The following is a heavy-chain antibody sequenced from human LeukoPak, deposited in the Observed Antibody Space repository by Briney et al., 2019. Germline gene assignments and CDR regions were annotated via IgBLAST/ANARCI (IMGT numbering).Heavy chain of an antibody. Sequence: ERSLRLSCAASGFTFSSYGMHWVRQAPGKGLEWVAVIWYDGSNKYYADSVKGRFTISRDNSKNTLYLQMNSLRAEDTAVYYCARYLRGYSYGPYDYWGQGTLVTVSS. CDR3: ARYLRGYSYGPYDY. J-gene: IGHJ4*02. CDR2: IWYDGSNK. V-gene: IGHV3-33*01. CDR1: GFTFSSYG. D-gene: IGHD5-18*01.